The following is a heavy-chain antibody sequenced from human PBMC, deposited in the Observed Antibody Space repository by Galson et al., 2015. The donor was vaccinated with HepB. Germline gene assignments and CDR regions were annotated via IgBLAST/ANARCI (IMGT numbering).Heavy chain of an antibody. Sequence: QSGAEVKKPGESLKISCKGSGYSFTNYWIGRVRQMPGKGLDWMGIIYPGDSDTRYSPSFQGQVTISADKSISTAYLQWSSLQASDTAMYYCVRTRLTIWDPFGLWGRGTLVTVSS. CDR3: VRTRLTIWDPFGL. CDR2: IYPGDSDT. V-gene: IGHV5-51*01. CDR1: GYSFTNYW. J-gene: IGHJ2*01. D-gene: IGHD3-3*01.